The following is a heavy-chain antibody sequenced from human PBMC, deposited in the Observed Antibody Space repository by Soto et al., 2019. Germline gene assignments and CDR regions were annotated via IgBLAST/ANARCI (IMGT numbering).Heavy chain of an antibody. CDR2: INHSGST. V-gene: IGHV4-34*01. D-gene: IGHD6-13*01. Sequence: QVQLQQWGAGLLKPSETLSLTCAVYGGSFSGYYWSWIRQPPGKGLEWIGEINHSGSTNYNPSLKSRVTISVDTSKNQFSLKLSSVTAADTAVYYCASLLGVSIPYRISRQQLGGDYYYYGMDVWGQGTTVTVSS. CDR3: ASLLGVSIPYRISRQQLGGDYYYYGMDV. J-gene: IGHJ6*02. CDR1: GGSFSGYY.